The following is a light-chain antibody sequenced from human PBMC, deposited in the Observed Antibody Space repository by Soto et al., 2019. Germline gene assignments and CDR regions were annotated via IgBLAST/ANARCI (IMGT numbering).Light chain of an antibody. CDR1: SSDVGAYDF. Sequence: QSALTQPPSASGSPGQSVTISCTGTSSDVGAYDFVSWYQHHPDKAPKLMIYEVTKRPSGVPDRFSGSKSGNTASLTVSGLQAEDEADYYCTSHAGNYNFPYVFGTGTKLTVL. CDR3: TSHAGNYNFPYV. CDR2: EVT. V-gene: IGLV2-8*01. J-gene: IGLJ1*01.